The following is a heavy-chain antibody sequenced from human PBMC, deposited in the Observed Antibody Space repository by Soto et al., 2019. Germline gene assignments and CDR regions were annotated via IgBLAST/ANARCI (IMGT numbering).Heavy chain of an antibody. CDR2: IYYSGST. J-gene: IGHJ4*02. Sequence: SETLSLTCTVSGGSISSYYWSWIRQPPGKGLKWIGYIYYSGSTNYNPSLKSRVTISVDTSKNQFSLKLSSVTAADTAVYYCGRVDDPETFAYWAQGPLVTVSS. V-gene: IGHV4-59*01. D-gene: IGHD3-3*01. CDR3: GRVDDPETFAY. CDR1: GGSISSYY.